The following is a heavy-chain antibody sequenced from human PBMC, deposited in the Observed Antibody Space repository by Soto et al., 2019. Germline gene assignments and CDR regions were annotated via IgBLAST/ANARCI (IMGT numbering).Heavy chain of an antibody. D-gene: IGHD6-13*01. Sequence: QVQLVESGGGVVQPGRSLRLSCAASGFTFSSYAMQWVRQAPGKGLEWVAVISYEGSNKYYADSVKGRFTISRDNSKNTLYLQMNSLRAEDMAVYYCARGEGYSAADAFDIWGQGTMVTVSS. J-gene: IGHJ3*02. CDR3: ARGEGYSAADAFDI. CDR2: ISYEGSNK. V-gene: IGHV3-30-3*01. CDR1: GFTFSSYA.